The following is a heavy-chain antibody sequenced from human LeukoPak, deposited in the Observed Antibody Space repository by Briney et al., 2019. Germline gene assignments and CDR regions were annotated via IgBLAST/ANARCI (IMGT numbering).Heavy chain of an antibody. Sequence: GGSLRLSCAASGFTFSNYWMSWVRQAPGKGLEWVANIKQDGSEKYYVDSVKGRFTISRDNAKNSLYLQMNSLRAEDTAVYYCARSVVRSSGWYNYWGQGTLVTVSS. J-gene: IGHJ4*02. V-gene: IGHV3-7*01. CDR1: GFTFSNYW. CDR3: ARSVVRSSGWYNY. CDR2: IKQDGSEK. D-gene: IGHD6-19*01.